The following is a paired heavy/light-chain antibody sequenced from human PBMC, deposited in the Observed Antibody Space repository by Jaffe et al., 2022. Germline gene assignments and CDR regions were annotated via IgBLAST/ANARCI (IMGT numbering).Light chain of an antibody. CDR1: QSVSSY. CDR3: QQRSNLFT. Sequence: EIVLTQSPATLSLSPGERATLSCRASQSVSSYLAWYQQKPGQAPRLLIYDASNRATGIPARFSGSGSGTDFTLTISSLEPEDFAVYYCQQRSNLFTFGPGTKVDIK. CDR2: DAS. V-gene: IGKV3-11*01. J-gene: IGKJ3*01.
Heavy chain of an antibody. CDR3: ARHHGRRSYDILTGYYNPGGYFDY. J-gene: IGHJ4*02. Sequence: QLQLQESGPGLVKPSETLSLTCTVSGGSISSSSYYWGWIRQPPGKGLEWIGSIYYSGSTYYNPSLKSRVTISVDTSKNQFSLKLSSVTAADTAVYYCARHHGRRSYDILTGYYNPGGYFDYWGQGTLVTVSS. CDR2: IYYSGST. V-gene: IGHV4-39*01. CDR1: GGSISSSSYY. D-gene: IGHD3-9*01.